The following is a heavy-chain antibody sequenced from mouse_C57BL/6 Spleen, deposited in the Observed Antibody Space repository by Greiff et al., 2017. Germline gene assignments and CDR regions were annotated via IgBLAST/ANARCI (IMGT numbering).Heavy chain of an antibody. V-gene: IGHV1-69*01. Sequence: QVQLQQPGAELVMPGASVKLSCKASVYTFTSYWMHWVKQRPGQGLEWIGELDPSDSYTNYNQKFKGKSTLTVDKSASTAYMQLSSLTSEDSAVYYCARGIYYDSCDYWGQGTTLTVSS. CDR3: ARGIYYDSCDY. CDR1: VYTFTSYW. CDR2: LDPSDSYT. J-gene: IGHJ2*01. D-gene: IGHD2-4*01.